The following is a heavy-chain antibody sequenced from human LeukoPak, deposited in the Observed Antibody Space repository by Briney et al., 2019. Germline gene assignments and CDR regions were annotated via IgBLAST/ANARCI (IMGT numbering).Heavy chain of an antibody. V-gene: IGHV4-38-2*02. J-gene: IGHJ4*02. CDR2: TYHSGST. CDR3: ARDRGPAAAIFDY. Sequence: SETLSLTCTVSGYSISSGYYWGWIRPPPGKGLEWIGSTYHSGSTYYNPSLKSRVTISVDTSKNQFSLKLSSVTAADTAVYYCARDRGPAAAIFDYWGQGTLVTVYS. D-gene: IGHD2-2*01. CDR1: GYSISSGYY.